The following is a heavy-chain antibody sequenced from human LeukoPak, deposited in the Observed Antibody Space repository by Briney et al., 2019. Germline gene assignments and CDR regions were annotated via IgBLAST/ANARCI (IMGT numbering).Heavy chain of an antibody. D-gene: IGHD2-21*01. CDR1: GFTFSPYW. J-gene: IGHJ4*02. CDR2: IKEDGSER. CDR3: ARGDRRFEY. Sequence: GGSLRLSCAASGFTFSPYWMTWVRQAPGKGLEWVANIKEDGSERYYVDSVKGRFTISRDNAKNSLYLQMNSLKAEDTAVYCCARGDRRFEYWGQGTLVTVSS. V-gene: IGHV3-7*03.